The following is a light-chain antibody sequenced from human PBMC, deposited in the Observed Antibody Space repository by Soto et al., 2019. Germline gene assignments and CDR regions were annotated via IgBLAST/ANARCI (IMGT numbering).Light chain of an antibody. CDR1: QSVSSNY. J-gene: IGKJ1*01. V-gene: IGKV3-20*01. Sequence: EIVLTQSPGTLSLSPGERATLSCRASQSVSSNYLAWYQQKPGQAPRLLIYDAFNRDSGIPDRFSGSGSGTHFTLTIIRLEPEDFAVYYCQQYGGSARTFGQGTKVEIK. CDR3: QQYGGSART. CDR2: DAF.